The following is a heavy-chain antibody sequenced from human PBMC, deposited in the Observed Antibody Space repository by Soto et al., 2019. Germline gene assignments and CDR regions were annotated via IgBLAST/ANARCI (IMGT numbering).Heavy chain of an antibody. D-gene: IGHD3-22*01. Sequence: ASVKVSCKASGYTFTGYYMHWVRQAPGQGLEWMGWINPNSGGTNYAQKFQGWVTMTRDTSISTAYMELSRLRSDDTAVYYCARVGGVVVNHDAFDIWGKGTMVTVSS. CDR3: ARVGGVVVNHDAFDI. V-gene: IGHV1-2*04. J-gene: IGHJ3*02. CDR2: INPNSGGT. CDR1: GYTFTGYY.